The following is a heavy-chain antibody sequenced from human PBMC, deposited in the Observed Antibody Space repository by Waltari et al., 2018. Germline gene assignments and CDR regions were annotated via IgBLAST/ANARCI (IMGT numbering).Heavy chain of an antibody. Sequence: QVQLQPWGAGLLKPSETLSLTCAVYGGSLSGYYWSWLRQPPGKGLGWIGEINHSGSTTCNPSLKSRVTISVDTSKNQFSLKLSSVTAADTAVYYCARAIGFWSGFPNYYYGYYMDVWDKGTTVTVSS. V-gene: IGHV4-34*01. CDR3: ARAIGFWSGFPNYYYGYYMDV. J-gene: IGHJ6*03. CDR2: INHSGST. D-gene: IGHD3-3*01. CDR1: GGSLSGYY.